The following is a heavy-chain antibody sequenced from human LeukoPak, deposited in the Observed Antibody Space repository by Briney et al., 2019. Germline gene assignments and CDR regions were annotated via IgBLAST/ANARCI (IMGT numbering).Heavy chain of an antibody. Sequence: GGSLRLSCAASGFTFSTYAISWVRQAPGRGLAGVSEISGSGGSTYYADSVKGRFTISRDNSKNTLYLQMNSLRAEDTAVYYCAKDLGGSSGWYYFDYWGQGTLVTVSS. V-gene: IGHV3-23*01. D-gene: IGHD6-19*01. J-gene: IGHJ4*02. CDR1: GFTFSTYA. CDR2: ISGSGGST. CDR3: AKDLGGSSGWYYFDY.